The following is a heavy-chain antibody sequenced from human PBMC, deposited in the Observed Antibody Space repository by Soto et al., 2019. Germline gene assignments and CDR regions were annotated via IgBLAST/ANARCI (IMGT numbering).Heavy chain of an antibody. CDR2: IGRSGSTI. CDR1: GFTFTDYY. J-gene: IGHJ4*02. V-gene: IGHV3-11*01. CDR3: ARGVLAAVTNTFAY. Sequence: GGSLRLSCAASGFTFTDYYMTWVRRAPGKGLEWVSYIGRSGSTIYYADSVKGRFTISRDNAQNSLFLQMNSLRAEDTAIYYCARGVLAAVTNTFAYWGQGALVTVSS. D-gene: IGHD6-13*01.